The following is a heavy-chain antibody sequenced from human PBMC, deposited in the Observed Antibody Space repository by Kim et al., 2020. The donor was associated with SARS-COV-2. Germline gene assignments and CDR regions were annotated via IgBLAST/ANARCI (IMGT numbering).Heavy chain of an antibody. D-gene: IGHD5-12*01. J-gene: IGHJ5*02. V-gene: IGHV4-59*09. Sequence: NPSLKSRVTISVDTSKNQFSLKLSSVTAADTAVYYCARGRDGYNYDWFDPWGQGTLVTVSS. CDR3: ARGRDGYNYDWFDP.